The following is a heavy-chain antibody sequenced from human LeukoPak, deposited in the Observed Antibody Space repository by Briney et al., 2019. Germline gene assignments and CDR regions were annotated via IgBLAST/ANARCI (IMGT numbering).Heavy chain of an antibody. CDR3: AKDLGSAITSALVLDV. V-gene: IGHV3-9*01. CDR1: GFTFDDYA. D-gene: IGHD2-15*01. CDR2: ITWNRDNI. Sequence: GGSLRLSCAASGFTFDDYAMHWVRQAPGKGLEWASGITWNRDNIGYGDSVKGRFTISRDNVKNALYLQMNSLRPEDTALYYCAKDLGSAITSALVLDVWGQGTTVIVSS. J-gene: IGHJ6*02.